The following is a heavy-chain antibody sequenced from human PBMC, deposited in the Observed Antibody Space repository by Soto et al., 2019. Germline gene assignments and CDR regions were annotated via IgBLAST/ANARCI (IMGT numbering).Heavy chain of an antibody. V-gene: IGHV1-3*01. CDR2: INAGNGNT. Sequence: ASVKVSCKASGYTFTSYAMHWVRQAPGQRLEWMGWINAGNGNTKYSQKFQGRVTITRDTSASTAYMELSSLRSEDTAVYYCARDRLTIFGAVIASWFDPWGQGTMVTVSS. CDR1: GYTFTSYA. CDR3: ARDRLTIFGAVIASWFDP. D-gene: IGHD3-3*01. J-gene: IGHJ5*02.